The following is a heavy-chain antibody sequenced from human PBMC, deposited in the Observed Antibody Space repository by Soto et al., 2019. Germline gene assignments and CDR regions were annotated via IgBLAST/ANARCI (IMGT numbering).Heavy chain of an antibody. D-gene: IGHD3-16*01. J-gene: IGHJ3*02. Sequence: GASVKVSCKASGGTFSSYAISWVRQAPGQGLEWMGGIIPIFGTANYAQKFQGRVTITADESTSTAYMELSSLRSEDTAVYYCASTLGPNAPAFDIWGQGTMVTVSS. CDR3: ASTLGPNAPAFDI. CDR2: IIPIFGTA. V-gene: IGHV1-69*13. CDR1: GGTFSSYA.